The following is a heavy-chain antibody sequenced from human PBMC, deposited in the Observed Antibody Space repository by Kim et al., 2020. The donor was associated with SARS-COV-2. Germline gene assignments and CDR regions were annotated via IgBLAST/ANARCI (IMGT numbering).Heavy chain of an antibody. Sequence: ASVKVSCKASGYTFTGYYMHWVRQAPGQGLEWMGRINPNSGGTNYAQKFQGRVTMTRDTSISTAYMELSRLRSDDTAVYYCARVPLADCGGDCYGYFQHWGQGTLVTVSS. CDR1: GYTFTGYY. CDR2: INPNSGGT. CDR3: ARVPLADCGGDCYGYFQH. V-gene: IGHV1-2*06. D-gene: IGHD2-21*01. J-gene: IGHJ1*01.